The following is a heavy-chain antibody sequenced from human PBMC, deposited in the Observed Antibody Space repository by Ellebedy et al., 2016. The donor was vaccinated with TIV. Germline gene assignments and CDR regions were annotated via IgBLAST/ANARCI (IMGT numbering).Heavy chain of an antibody. CDR2: IYWDDDK. CDR3: ARVQRWLQLKDYYGMDV. V-gene: IGHV2-5*02. Sequence: SGPTLVKPAQTLTLTCTFSGFSLNTSGVGVGWIRQPPGKALEWLALIYWDDDKRYSPSLKSRITITKDTSKNQVVLTMTNMDPVDTATYYCARVQRWLQLKDYYGMDVWGQGTTVTVSS. J-gene: IGHJ6*02. D-gene: IGHD5-24*01. CDR1: GFSLNTSGVG.